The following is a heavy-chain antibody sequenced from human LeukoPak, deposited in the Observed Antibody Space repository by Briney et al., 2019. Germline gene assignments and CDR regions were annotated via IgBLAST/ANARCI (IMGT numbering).Heavy chain of an antibody. CDR2: IIPIFGTA. J-gene: IGHJ6*03. CDR1: GGTFSSYA. V-gene: IGHV1-69*06. D-gene: IGHD3-10*01. Sequence: ASVKVSCKASGGTFSSYAISWVRQAPGQGLEWMGGIIPIFGTANYAQKFQGRVTITADKSTSTAYMELSSLRSEDTAVYYCARGYYYGSGRTYNYYYYYMDVWGKGTTVTVSS. CDR3: ARGYYYGSGRTYNYYYYYMDV.